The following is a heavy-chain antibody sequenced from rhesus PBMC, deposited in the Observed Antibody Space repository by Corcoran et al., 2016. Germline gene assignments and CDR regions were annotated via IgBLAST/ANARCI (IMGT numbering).Heavy chain of an antibody. J-gene: IGHJ4*01. CDR1: GYSISSGYA. Sequence: QVQLQESGPGLATPSEPLSLTCAVSGYSISSGYAWPWVSQPPGKGLEWSGFIGGDTGNTYYNPSLKIRVTISKDTSTNQFSLRLTSVTAADTALYYCVRVDRRAVIIDYWGQGVLVTVSS. CDR3: VRVDRRAVIIDY. V-gene: IGHV4-127*01. CDR2: IGGDTGNT. D-gene: IGHD2-39*01.